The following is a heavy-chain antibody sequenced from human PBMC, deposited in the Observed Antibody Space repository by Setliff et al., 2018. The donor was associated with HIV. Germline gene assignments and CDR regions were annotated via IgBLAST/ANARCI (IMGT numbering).Heavy chain of an antibody. Sequence: RASVKVSCKASGGTFSTYAISWVRQAPGQGLEWMGGFDPEEGETMYAQMFQDRVTITADESTTTVYMELSSLTSEDTAVYYCGVGSGYYYGVVVYWGQGTLVTVSS. CDR2: FDPEEGET. CDR1: GGTFSTYA. J-gene: IGHJ4*02. V-gene: IGHV1-69*13. D-gene: IGHD1-26*01. CDR3: GVGSGYYYGVVVY.